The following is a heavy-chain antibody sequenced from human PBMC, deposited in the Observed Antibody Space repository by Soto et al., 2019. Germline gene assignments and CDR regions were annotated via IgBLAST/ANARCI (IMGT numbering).Heavy chain of an antibody. CDR3: ARSLEGTTVTKWFDP. CDR1: ADTFNSYS. Sequence: QVQLVQSGAEVKKPGSSVKVSCKASADTFNSYSLSWLRQAPGQRLEWMGGITPVCGTADYAQSFEDRLTITADESTSTVYRELSSLRSDDTAVYYCARSLEGTTVTKWFDPWGQGALVTVSS. J-gene: IGHJ5*02. D-gene: IGHD4-17*01. V-gene: IGHV1-69*01. CDR2: ITPVCGTA.